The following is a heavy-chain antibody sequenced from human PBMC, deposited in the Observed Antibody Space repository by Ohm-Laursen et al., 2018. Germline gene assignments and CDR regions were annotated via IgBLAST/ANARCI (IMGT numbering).Heavy chain of an antibody. D-gene: IGHD3-22*01. CDR1: GYTFTGYY. J-gene: IGHJ5*02. V-gene: IGHV1-2*02. Sequence: VSSVKVSCKASGYTFTGYYMHWVRQAPGQGLEWMGWINPNSGGTNYAQKFQGRVTMTRDTSISTAYMELSRLRSDDTAVYYCARDSYYYDSSGYSRSGFDPWGQGTLVTVSS. CDR2: INPNSGGT. CDR3: ARDSYYYDSSGYSRSGFDP.